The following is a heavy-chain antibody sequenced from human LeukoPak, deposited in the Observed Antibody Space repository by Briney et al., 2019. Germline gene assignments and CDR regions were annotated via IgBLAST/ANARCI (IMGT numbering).Heavy chain of an antibody. CDR1: GGSIDTINW. D-gene: IGHD6-13*01. CDR2: VHHSGTT. CDR3: APDPGYSRLNRGLFDP. V-gene: IGHV4-4*02. J-gene: IGHJ5*02. Sequence: SETLSLTCSVSGGSIDTINWWTWVRQPPGKGLEWIGEVHHSGTTSYNPSLRSRVTISVDTSKNQFSLRLRSVTAADTAVYYCAPDPGYSRLNRGLFDPLGQGTLVTVSS.